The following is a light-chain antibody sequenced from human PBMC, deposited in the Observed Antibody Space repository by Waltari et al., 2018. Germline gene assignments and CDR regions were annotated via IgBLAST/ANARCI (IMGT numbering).Light chain of an antibody. CDR2: DAS. CDR1: QSGSRSY. V-gene: IGKV3D-20*01. CDR3: QQYGNTPVT. J-gene: IGKJ4*01. Sequence: ENVLTQSPATLSLSPGDRATLSCRASQSGSRSYVGWYQQKPGLAPRILSFDASNRATDIPERFRGSGAGTGFTITISRLEPEDFAVHYCQQYGNTPVTFGGGTKLEIK.